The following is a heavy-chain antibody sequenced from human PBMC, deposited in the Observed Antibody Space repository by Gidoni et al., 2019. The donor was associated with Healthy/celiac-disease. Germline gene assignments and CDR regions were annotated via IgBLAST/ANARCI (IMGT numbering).Heavy chain of an antibody. V-gene: IGHV4-34*01. CDR2: INHSGST. Sequence: QVQLQQWGAGLLKPSETLSLTCAVYGGSFSGYYWSWIRQPPGKGLEWIGEINHSGSTNYNPSLKSRVTISVDTSKNQFSLKLSSVTAADTAVYYCARGPKKGPYSSSWYRYFQHWGQGTLVTVSS. D-gene: IGHD6-13*01. CDR3: ARGPKKGPYSSSWYRYFQH. J-gene: IGHJ1*01. CDR1: GGSFSGYY.